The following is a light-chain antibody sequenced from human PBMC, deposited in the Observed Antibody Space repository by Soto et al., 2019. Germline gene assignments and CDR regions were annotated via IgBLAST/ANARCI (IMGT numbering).Light chain of an antibody. CDR1: QSVSSRY. V-gene: IGKV3-20*01. CDR3: QQYTRPPHT. Sequence: EIVLTQSPGTLSLSPGERATLSCRASQSVSSRYLAWYQQKPGQAPRLLISGASSRATGIPDRFSGSGSGTDYPLTISRQDSEEFAPYSWQQYTRPPHTFGRGTKVEIK. J-gene: IGKJ2*01. CDR2: GAS.